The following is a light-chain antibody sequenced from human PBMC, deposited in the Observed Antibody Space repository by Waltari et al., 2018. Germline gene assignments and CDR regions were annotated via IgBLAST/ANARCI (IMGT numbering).Light chain of an antibody. V-gene: IGLV1-44*01. J-gene: IGLJ3*02. CDR1: NSNIGGNF. CDR3: AVWDDSLGGV. CDR2: NDN. Sequence: QSVLTQPPSVSGTPGQRVPISCSGSNSNIGGNFVNWYQQLPGKPPKLLIYNDNQGPSGVPDRFSASKSGTSAALAITGLQSEDEADYYCAVWDDSLGGVFGGGTKLTVL.